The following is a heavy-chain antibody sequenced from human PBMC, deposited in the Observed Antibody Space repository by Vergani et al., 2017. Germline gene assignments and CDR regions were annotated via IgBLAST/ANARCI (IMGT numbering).Heavy chain of an antibody. V-gene: IGHV3-23*01. Sequence: EVQLLESGGGLVQPGGSLRLSCAASGFTFSSYAMSWVRQAPGKGLEWVSAISGSGGSTYYADSVKGRFTISRDNSKNTLYLQMNSLRAEDTAVYYCAKSFGVVVAYYYYGMDVWGQGTTVTVSS. J-gene: IGHJ6*02. CDR2: ISGSGGST. D-gene: IGHD2-21*01. CDR1: GFTFSSYA. CDR3: AKSFGVVVAYYYYGMDV.